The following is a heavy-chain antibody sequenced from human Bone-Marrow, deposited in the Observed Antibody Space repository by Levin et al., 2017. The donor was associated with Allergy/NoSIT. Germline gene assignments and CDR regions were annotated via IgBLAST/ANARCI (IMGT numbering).Heavy chain of an antibody. V-gene: IGHV3-23*01. Sequence: PGESLKISCAASGFTFSSSAMSWVRQAPGKGLEWVSSISAGDASTYYTDSVKGRLTVSSDNSKNTLYLQMNSLRAEDTALYYCAKVRRGLDAFDIWGQGTMVTVSS. CDR3: AKVRRGLDAFDI. J-gene: IGHJ3*02. D-gene: IGHD3/OR15-3a*01. CDR2: ISAGDAST. CDR1: GFTFSSSA.